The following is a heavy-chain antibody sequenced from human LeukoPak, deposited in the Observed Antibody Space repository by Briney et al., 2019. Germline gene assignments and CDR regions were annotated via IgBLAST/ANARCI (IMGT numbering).Heavy chain of an antibody. D-gene: IGHD3-10*01. Sequence: GGSLRLSCAASGFTFSSYAMHWVRQAPGKGLEWVAVISYDGSNKYYADSVKGRFTISRDNSKNTLYLQMNSLRAEDTAVYYCARNYYGSGSYGYYYFDYWGQGTLVTVSS. J-gene: IGHJ4*02. V-gene: IGHV3-30*04. CDR3: ARNYYGSGSYGYYYFDY. CDR1: GFTFSSYA. CDR2: ISYDGSNK.